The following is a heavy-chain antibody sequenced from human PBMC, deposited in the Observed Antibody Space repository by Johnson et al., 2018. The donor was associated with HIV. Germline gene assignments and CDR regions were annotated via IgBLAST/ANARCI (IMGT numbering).Heavy chain of an antibody. CDR2: ISHDGSNK. D-gene: IGHD3-22*01. V-gene: IGHV3-30-3*01. CDR3: ARGRNYYDSSGSDAFDI. CDR1: GFTFSYYA. Sequence: QVQLVESGGGVVQPGRSLRLSCAASGFTFSYYAMHWVRQAPGKGLEWMAVISHDGSNKYYADSVKGRFTISRDNSKNTLYLQMNSLRAGDTAVYYCARGRNYYDSSGSDAFDIWGQGTMVTVSS. J-gene: IGHJ3*02.